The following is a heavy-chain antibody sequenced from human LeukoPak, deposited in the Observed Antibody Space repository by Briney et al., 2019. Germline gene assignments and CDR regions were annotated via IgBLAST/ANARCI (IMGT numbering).Heavy chain of an antibody. CDR1: GFTFSDYY. CDR3: ARLLMVRGVISHMDV. CDR2: INSGGSTI. J-gene: IGHJ6*03. V-gene: IGHV3-11*04. Sequence: GGSLRLSCAASGFTFSDYYMSWIRQAPGKGLEWVSYINSGGSTIYYADSVKGRFTISRDNAKNSLYLQMNSLRAEDTAVYYCARLLMVRGVISHMDVWGKGTTVTVSS. D-gene: IGHD3-10*01.